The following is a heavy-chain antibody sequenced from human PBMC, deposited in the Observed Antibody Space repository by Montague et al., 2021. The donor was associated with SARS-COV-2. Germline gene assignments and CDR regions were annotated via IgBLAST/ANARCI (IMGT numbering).Heavy chain of an antibody. J-gene: IGHJ3*01. V-gene: IGHV4-34*01. D-gene: IGHD2-2*01. CDR1: GGSISSYY. Sequence: SETLSLTCTVSGGSISSYYWSWIRQPPGKGLQWIAEINHSGTANYNPSLKSRVSISVDTSKNQFTLKLTSVTAADTAMYYCAKEREVVRAARTLVAFDLWGQGTMVTVSS. CDR2: INHSGTA. CDR3: AKEREVVRAARTLVAFDL.